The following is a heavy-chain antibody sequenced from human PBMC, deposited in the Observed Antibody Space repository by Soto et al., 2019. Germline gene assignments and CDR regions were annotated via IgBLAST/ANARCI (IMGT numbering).Heavy chain of an antibody. V-gene: IGHV5-51*01. Sequence: PGESLKISCKVSGYRFSSYWIGWVRQTPGKGLEWMGIIYPGDSHTRYSPSFQGQVTISADKSINTAYLQWSSLKASDSAMYYCRTHWESLPGRDFYYYGMDVWGQGTTVTVSS. CDR1: GYRFSSYW. CDR2: IYPGDSHT. CDR3: RTHWESLPGRDFYYYGMDV. J-gene: IGHJ6*02. D-gene: IGHD1-26*01.